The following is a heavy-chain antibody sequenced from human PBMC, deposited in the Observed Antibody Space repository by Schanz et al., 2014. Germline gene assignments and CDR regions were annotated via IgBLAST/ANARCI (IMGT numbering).Heavy chain of an antibody. Sequence: PLVQSGAEVKKPGASVKVSCKVSGYTLTDLSMHWVRQAPGKGLEWMGGFDPEDVETIYAQKFQGRVTMTEDTSTDTAYMELSSLRSEDTAVYYCATDHIAAAGSQYFYYYGMGVWGQGTTVTVSS. CDR1: GYTLTDLS. D-gene: IGHD6-13*01. CDR2: FDPEDVET. CDR3: ATDHIAAAGSQYFYYYGMGV. J-gene: IGHJ6*02. V-gene: IGHV1-24*01.